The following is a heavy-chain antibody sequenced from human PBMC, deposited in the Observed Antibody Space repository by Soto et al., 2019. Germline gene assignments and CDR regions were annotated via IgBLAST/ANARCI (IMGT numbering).Heavy chain of an antibody. J-gene: IGHJ4*02. V-gene: IGHV3-11*01. Sequence: QVQLVESGGGLVKPGGSLRLSCAASGFTFSDYYMTWVRQAPGKGLEWVSYISVSGSSIKYADSVRGRFTITRDNAKNSLFLQMNSLRAEDTAVYYCARVDDGFDEVNFDYWGQGTLVTVSS. CDR2: ISVSGSSI. D-gene: IGHD5-12*01. CDR1: GFTFSDYY. CDR3: ARVDDGFDEVNFDY.